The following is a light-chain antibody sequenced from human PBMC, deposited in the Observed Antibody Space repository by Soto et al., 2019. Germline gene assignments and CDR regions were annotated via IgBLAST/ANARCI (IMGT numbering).Light chain of an antibody. CDR3: QQSYRSPYT. CDR1: QNINIY. V-gene: IGKV1-39*01. CDR2: GAS. J-gene: IGKJ2*01. Sequence: IQLTQSPSSLSASVGDRVTVTCRASQNINIYLNWYQQKPGKAPTLLIYGASSLQSGVPSRFSGGGSRTDFTLTISSLQAEDFATYYSQQSYRSPYTFGQGTRLEI.